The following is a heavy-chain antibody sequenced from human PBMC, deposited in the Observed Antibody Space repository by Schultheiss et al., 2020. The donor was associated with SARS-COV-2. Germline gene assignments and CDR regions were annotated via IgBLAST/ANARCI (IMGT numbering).Heavy chain of an antibody. CDR1: GGTFSSYA. J-gene: IGHJ4*02. Sequence: SVKVSCKASGGTFSSYAISWVRQAPGQGLEWMGGIIPILGIANYAQKFQGRITMTTDTSTSTAYMELRSLRSDDTAVYYCAKYRGWYARPPLLFDYWGQGILVTVSS. CDR2: IIPILGIA. V-gene: IGHV1-69*10. D-gene: IGHD6-19*01. CDR3: AKYRGWYARPPLLFDY.